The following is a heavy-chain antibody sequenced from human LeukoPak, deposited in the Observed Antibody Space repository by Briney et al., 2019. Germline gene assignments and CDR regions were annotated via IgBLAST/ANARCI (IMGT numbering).Heavy chain of an antibody. CDR3: ARDYYGSGSYSLRFDY. CDR1: GYTFTSYG. J-gene: IGHJ4*02. V-gene: IGHV1-18*01. CDR2: ISAYKGNT. Sequence: ASVKVSCKASGYTFTSYGISWVRQAPGQGLECMGWISAYKGNTNYAQTLQGRVTMTTDTSTSTAYMEMSSLRSDDTAVYYCARDYYGSGSYSLRFDYWGQGTLVTVSS. D-gene: IGHD3-10*01.